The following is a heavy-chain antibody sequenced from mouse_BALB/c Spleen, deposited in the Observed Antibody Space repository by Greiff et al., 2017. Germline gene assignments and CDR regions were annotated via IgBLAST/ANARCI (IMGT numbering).Heavy chain of an antibody. J-gene: IGHJ2*01. CDR2: IDPANGNT. CDR1: GFNIKDTY. CDR3: ARSFMNYFDY. D-gene: IGHD1-1*01. V-gene: IGHV14-3*02. Sequence: VHVKQSGAELVKPGASVKLSCTASGFNIKDTYMHWVKQRPEQGLEWIGRIDPANGNTKYDPKFQGKATITADTSSNTAYLQLSSLTSEDTAVYYCARSFMNYFDYWGQGTTLTVSS.